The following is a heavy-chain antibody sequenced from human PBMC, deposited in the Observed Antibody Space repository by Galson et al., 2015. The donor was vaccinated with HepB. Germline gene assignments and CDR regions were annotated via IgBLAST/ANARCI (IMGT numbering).Heavy chain of an antibody. CDR2: ITPTGTTT. CDR1: GFTFSSYS. V-gene: IGHV3-48*01. J-gene: IGHJ4*02. CDR3: APLTSRRDGSNVDC. D-gene: IGHD5-24*01. Sequence: SLRLSCAASGFTFSSYSMNWVRLAPGKGLEWISYITPTGTTTHYADSVKGRVTISRDNARNSLHLQMNSLRGEDTAVYYCAPLTSRRDGSNVDCWGQGTLVTASS.